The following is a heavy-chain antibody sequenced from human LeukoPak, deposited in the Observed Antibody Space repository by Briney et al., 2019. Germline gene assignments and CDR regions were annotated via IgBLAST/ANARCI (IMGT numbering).Heavy chain of an antibody. CDR1: GFTFSSYS. D-gene: IGHD6-13*01. Sequence: AGGSLRLSCAASGFTFSSYSMNWVRQAPGKGLEWVSSISSSSSYIYYADSVKGRFTISRDNAKNSLYLQMNSLRAEDTAVYYCARETGIAAAGTLPTFRYFDYWGQGTLVTVSS. J-gene: IGHJ4*02. CDR2: ISSSSSYI. CDR3: ARETGIAAAGTLPTFRYFDY. V-gene: IGHV3-21*04.